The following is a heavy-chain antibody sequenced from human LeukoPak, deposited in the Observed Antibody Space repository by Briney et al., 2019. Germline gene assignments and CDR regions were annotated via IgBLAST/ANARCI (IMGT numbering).Heavy chain of an antibody. CDR2: IRSKADNGTA. J-gene: IGHJ4*02. CDR3: TTRGYCSGAGCYSDY. CDR1: GLSFRSAW. Sequence: PGGSLRHSCGASGLSFRSAWMNWVRQAPGKGLEWVGRIRSKADNGTAEYAALVKGRFTISRDDSKKMLYLQMNSLEVNDTAVYYCTTRGYCSGAGCYSDYWGQGTLVTVSS. D-gene: IGHD2-2*02. V-gene: IGHV3-15*07.